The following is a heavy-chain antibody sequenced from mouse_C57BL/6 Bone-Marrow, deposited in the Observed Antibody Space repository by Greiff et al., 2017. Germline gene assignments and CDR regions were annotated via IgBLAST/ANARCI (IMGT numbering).Heavy chain of an antibody. V-gene: IGHV1-81*01. CDR2: IYPRRGNT. D-gene: IGHD1-1*01. CDR1: GYTFTSYG. J-gene: IGHJ1*03. CDR3: ALRYFDV. Sequence: QVQLQQPGTELVKPGASVKLSCKASGYTFTSYGISWVKQRTGQGLEWIGEIYPRRGNTYYNEKFKGKATLTADKSSSTAYMELRSLTSEDSAVYFCALRYFDVWGTGTTVTVSS.